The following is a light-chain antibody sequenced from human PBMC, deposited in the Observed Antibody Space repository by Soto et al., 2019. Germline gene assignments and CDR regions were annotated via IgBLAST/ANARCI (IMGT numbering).Light chain of an antibody. Sequence: EIVLTQSPATLSLSPGERATLSCRASQSVSRYLAWYQQKPGQAPRLLIYDASNRATGIPARFSGSGSGTDFTLTISSLKPEDFAVYYCQQRSNWPTFGQGTKVEVK. CDR3: QQRSNWPT. CDR1: QSVSRY. J-gene: IGKJ1*01. V-gene: IGKV3-11*01. CDR2: DAS.